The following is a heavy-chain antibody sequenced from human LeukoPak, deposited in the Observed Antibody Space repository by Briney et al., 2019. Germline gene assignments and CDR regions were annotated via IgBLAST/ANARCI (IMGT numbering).Heavy chain of an antibody. CDR1: GYTFTGYY. Sequence: GASVKVSCKASGYTFTGYYMHWVRQAPGQGLEWMGWINPNSGGTNYAQKFQGRVTMTRDTSISTAYMELSRLRSDDTAVYYCARVNLPYDRSIDYWGQGTLVTVSS. CDR2: INPNSGGT. V-gene: IGHV1-2*02. J-gene: IGHJ4*02. D-gene: IGHD5-12*01. CDR3: ARVNLPYDRSIDY.